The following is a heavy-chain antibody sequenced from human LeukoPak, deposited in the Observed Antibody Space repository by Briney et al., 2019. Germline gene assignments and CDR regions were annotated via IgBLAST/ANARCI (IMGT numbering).Heavy chain of an antibody. D-gene: IGHD5-24*01. CDR2: INSDGSST. Sequence: GGSLRLSCAASGFTFSSYWMHWVRQAPGKGLVWVSRINSDGSSTSYADSVKGRFTISRDNAKNTLYLQMNGLRAEDTAVYYCAGEMATILDYYYYYGMDVWGQGTTVTVSS. J-gene: IGHJ6*02. CDR1: GFTFSSYW. V-gene: IGHV3-74*01. CDR3: AGEMATILDYYYYYGMDV.